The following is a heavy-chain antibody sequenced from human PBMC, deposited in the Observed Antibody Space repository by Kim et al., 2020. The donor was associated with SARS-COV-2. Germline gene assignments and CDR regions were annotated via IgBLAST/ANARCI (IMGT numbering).Heavy chain of an antibody. CDR3: ARDYWQSSYYSGMDV. D-gene: IGHD2-8*02. Sequence: DSVKARFTISRDNSKDTLYLQMNSLRVEDTAVYYCARDYWQSSYYSGMDVWGLGTTVTVSS. V-gene: IGHV3-21*01. J-gene: IGHJ6*02.